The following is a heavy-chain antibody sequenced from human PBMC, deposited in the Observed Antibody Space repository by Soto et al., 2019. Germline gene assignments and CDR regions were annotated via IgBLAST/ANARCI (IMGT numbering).Heavy chain of an antibody. Sequence: AAVKVSCKASGYTFTGYYMHWVRQAPGQGLEWMGWINPNSGGTNYAQKFQGRVTMTRDTSISTAYMELSRLRSDDTAVYYCARGNRAARPGSTPFDIWGQGTMVT. J-gene: IGHJ3*02. CDR3: ARGNRAARPGSTPFDI. V-gene: IGHV1-2*02. CDR1: GYTFTGYY. CDR2: INPNSGGT. D-gene: IGHD6-6*01.